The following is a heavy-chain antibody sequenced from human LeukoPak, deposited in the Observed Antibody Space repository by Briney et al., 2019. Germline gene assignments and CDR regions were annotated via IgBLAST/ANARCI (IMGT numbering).Heavy chain of an antibody. D-gene: IGHD2-2*01. Sequence: PSETLSLTCTVSGGSISTYYWSWIRQPPGKGLEWIGYIYNSGSTNYNPSLKSRVTISVDTSKNQFSLKLNSVTAADTAVYYCARLRDLYCSSTSCYPNWFDPWGQGTLVTVSS. CDR2: IYNSGST. V-gene: IGHV4-59*08. J-gene: IGHJ5*02. CDR1: GGSISTYY. CDR3: ARLRDLYCSSTSCYPNWFDP.